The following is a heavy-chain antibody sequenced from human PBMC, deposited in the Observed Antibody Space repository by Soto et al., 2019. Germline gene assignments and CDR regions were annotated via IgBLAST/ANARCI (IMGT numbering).Heavy chain of an antibody. Sequence: EVQLLESGGGLVQPGGSLRLSCAASGFTFSSYAMSWVRQAPGKGLEWVSAISGSGGSTYYADSVKGRFTISRDNSKNTLYLQMNSLRAEDTAVYYCAKDPMSVDTAMVTRGYWGQGTLVTVSS. CDR3: AKDPMSVDTAMVTRGY. V-gene: IGHV3-23*01. J-gene: IGHJ4*02. CDR2: ISGSGGST. D-gene: IGHD5-18*01. CDR1: GFTFSSYA.